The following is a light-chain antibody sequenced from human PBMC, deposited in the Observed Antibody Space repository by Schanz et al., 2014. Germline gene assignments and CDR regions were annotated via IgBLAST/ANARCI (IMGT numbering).Light chain of an antibody. V-gene: IGKV3-20*01. CDR3: QHYSLSPL. Sequence: EVVLTQSPATLSLSPGERATLSCRASQSVSSNLAWYQQKPGQAPRLLIYGASTRASGIPARFSGSGSGTDFTLTISRLEPEDFAVYYCQHYSLSPLFGQGTKVDI. CDR1: QSVSSN. CDR2: GAS. J-gene: IGKJ1*01.